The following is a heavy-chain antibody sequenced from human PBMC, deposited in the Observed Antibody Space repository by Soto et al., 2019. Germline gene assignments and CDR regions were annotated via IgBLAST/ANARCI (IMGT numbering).Heavy chain of an antibody. J-gene: IGHJ5*02. D-gene: IGHD2-15*01. CDR2: IYYSGST. CDR3: ARVRGRLLRFDP. V-gene: IGHV4-30-4*01. Sequence: PSETMSLTCTVSGGSVSSGDYYWSWIRQPPGKGLEWIGYIYYSGSTNYNPSLKSRVTISVDTPKNQFSLKLSSVTAADTAVYYCARVRGRLLRFDPWGQGTLVTVS. CDR1: GGSVSSGDYY.